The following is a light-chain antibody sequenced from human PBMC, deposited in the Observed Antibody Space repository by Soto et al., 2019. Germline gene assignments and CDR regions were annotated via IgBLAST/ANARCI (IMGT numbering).Light chain of an antibody. CDR2: EVS. J-gene: IGLJ3*02. Sequence: QSALTQPASVSGSPGQSITISCTGTSSDVGGYNYVSWYQQHPDKAPKLMIFEVSNRPSGVSNRFSGSKSGNTASLTISGLQAEDEAAYYCSSYTSSSTWVFGGGTKVTVL. CDR1: SSDVGGYNY. V-gene: IGLV2-14*01. CDR3: SSYTSSSTWV.